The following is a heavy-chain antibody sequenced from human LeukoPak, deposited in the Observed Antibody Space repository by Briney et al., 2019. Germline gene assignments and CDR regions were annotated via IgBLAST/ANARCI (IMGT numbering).Heavy chain of an antibody. CDR3: ARGTVTSRTWYFDL. V-gene: IGHV3-53*05. CDR2: IYSGIRT. J-gene: IGHJ2*01. Sequence: GGSLRLSCAASGFTVSSNYMSWVRQAPGKGLEWVSVIYSGIRTYYADSVKGRFTISRDNSKNTLYLQMNSLRAEETAVYYCARGTVTSRTWYFDLWGRGTLVTVSS. CDR1: GFTVSSNY. D-gene: IGHD4-17*01.